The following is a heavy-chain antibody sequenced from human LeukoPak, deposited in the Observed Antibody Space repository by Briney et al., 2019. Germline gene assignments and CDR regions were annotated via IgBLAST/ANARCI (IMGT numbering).Heavy chain of an antibody. J-gene: IGHJ3*02. CDR1: GFTVSSNY. D-gene: IGHD2-21*02. CDR2: IYSTGST. CDR3: ARGRRDCSGDCYVAFDI. Sequence: PGGSLRLSCAASGFTVSSNYMSWVRQAPGKGLEWVSVIYSTGSTYYADSVKGRFTISRDNSKNTLSLQMNSLRAEDTAVYYCARGRRDCSGDCYVAFDIWGQGTMVTVSS. V-gene: IGHV3-53*01.